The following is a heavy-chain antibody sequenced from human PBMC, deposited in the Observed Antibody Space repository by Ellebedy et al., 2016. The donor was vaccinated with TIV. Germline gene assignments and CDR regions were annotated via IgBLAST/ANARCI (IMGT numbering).Heavy chain of an antibody. CDR3: ARVVSGVATMIDY. V-gene: IGHV3-53*01. J-gene: IGHJ4*02. Sequence: GGSLRLSCAASGFTVSSNYMSWVRQAPGKGLEWVSVIYSGGSTYYADSVKGRFTISRDNSKNTLYLQMNSLRAEDTAVYYCARVVSGVATMIDYWGQGTLVTVSS. D-gene: IGHD5-12*01. CDR1: GFTVSSNY. CDR2: IYSGGST.